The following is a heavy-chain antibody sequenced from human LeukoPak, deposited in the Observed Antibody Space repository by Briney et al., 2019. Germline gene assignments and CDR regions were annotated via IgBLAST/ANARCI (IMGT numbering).Heavy chain of an antibody. V-gene: IGHV1-58*01. CDR1: GFTFTSSA. D-gene: IGHD3-22*01. CDR3: AAEAAYYYDSRDAFDV. Sequence: SVKVSCKASGFTFTSSAVQWVRQARGQRLEWIGWIVVGSGNTNYAQKFQERVTITRDMSTSLVYMELSSLRSEDTAVYYCAAEAAYYYDSRDAFDVWGQGAMVTVSS. CDR2: IVVGSGNT. J-gene: IGHJ3*01.